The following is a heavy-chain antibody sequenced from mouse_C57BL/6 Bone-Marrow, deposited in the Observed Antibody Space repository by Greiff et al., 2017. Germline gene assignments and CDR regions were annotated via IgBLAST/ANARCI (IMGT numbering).Heavy chain of an antibody. V-gene: IGHV1-54*01. CDR3: ARWGTTVVAPYWYFDV. J-gene: IGHJ1*03. D-gene: IGHD1-1*01. Sequence: QVQLKESGAELVRPGTSVKVSCKASGYAFTNYLIEWVKQRPGQGLEWIGVINPGSGGTNYNEKFKGKATLTADKSSSTAYMQLSSLTSEDSAVYFCARWGTTVVAPYWYFDVWGTGTTVTVSS. CDR2: INPGSGGT. CDR1: GYAFTNYL.